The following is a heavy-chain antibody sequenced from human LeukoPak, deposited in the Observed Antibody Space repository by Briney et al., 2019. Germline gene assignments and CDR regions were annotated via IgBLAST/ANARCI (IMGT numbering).Heavy chain of an antibody. Sequence: PSETLSLTCTVSGGSVSRSPYYWGWIRQPPGKGLEWIGNIYYSGSTYYNPSLKSRVTISVDTSKNQFSLKVTSVTAADTAVYYCAKAPPKEHDFWSSYYNYMDVWGKGTTVTVSS. D-gene: IGHD3-3*01. J-gene: IGHJ6*03. CDR2: IYYSGST. V-gene: IGHV4-39*07. CDR3: AKAPPKEHDFWSSYYNYMDV. CDR1: GGSVSRSPYY.